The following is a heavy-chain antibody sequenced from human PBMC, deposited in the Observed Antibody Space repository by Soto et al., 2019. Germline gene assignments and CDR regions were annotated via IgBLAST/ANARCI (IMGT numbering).Heavy chain of an antibody. CDR3: ARESPPIAS. J-gene: IGHJ5*02. D-gene: IGHD3-3*02. Sequence: QVQLVQSGAEVKKPGASVKVSCKASGYTFTSYAISWVRQAPGQGLDWMGWIRAYNGSTNYAQKLQGRVTMTTDTPTSTAYMELRSLRSHDTAVYYCARESPPIASWCKGTMGTVAS. V-gene: IGHV1-18*01. CDR2: IRAYNGST. CDR1: GYTFTSYA.